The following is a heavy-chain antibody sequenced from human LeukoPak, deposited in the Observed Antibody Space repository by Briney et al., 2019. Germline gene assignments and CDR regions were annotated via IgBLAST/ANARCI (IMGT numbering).Heavy chain of an antibody. Sequence: SGGSLRLSCAASGFTFSSYAMDWVRQAPGKGLEWGAFISNDGTNKYYADSVKGRFTISRDNSKNTLYLQMNSLRAEDTAVYYCGRDQGGSIGWYGDYWGQGTLVTVSS. CDR3: GRDQGGSIGWYGDY. J-gene: IGHJ4*02. V-gene: IGHV3-30*04. CDR2: ISNDGTNK. D-gene: IGHD6-19*01. CDR1: GFTFSSYA.